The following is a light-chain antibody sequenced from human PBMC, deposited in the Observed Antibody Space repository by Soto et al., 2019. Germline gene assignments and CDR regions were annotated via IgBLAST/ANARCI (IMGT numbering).Light chain of an antibody. V-gene: IGLV2-14*03. CDR1: SSDVGDYNY. CDR3: FSYSTTSTVV. J-gene: IGLJ3*02. Sequence: QPVLTQPASVSGSPGQSITISCTGTSSDVGDYNYVSWYQQHPGKAPKLMIFDVNNRPSGVSHRFSGSKSGNAASLTISGLQAEDEADYYCFSYSTTSTVVLGGWTQLTVL. CDR2: DVN.